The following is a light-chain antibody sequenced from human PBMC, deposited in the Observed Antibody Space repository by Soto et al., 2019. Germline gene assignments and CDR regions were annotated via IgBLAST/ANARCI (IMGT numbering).Light chain of an antibody. CDR1: SSDVGGYNY. V-gene: IGLV2-14*01. Sequence: QSALTQPASVSGSPGQSITISCTGTSSDVGGYNYVSWYQQHPGKAPKLMISEVSNRPSGVSNRFSGSKSANTASLTISGLQAEDEADYYCSSYTSISTYVFGTGTKLTVL. CDR2: EVS. CDR3: SSYTSISTYV. J-gene: IGLJ1*01.